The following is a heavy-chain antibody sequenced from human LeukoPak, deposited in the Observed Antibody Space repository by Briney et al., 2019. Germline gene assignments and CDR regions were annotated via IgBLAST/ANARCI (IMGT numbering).Heavy chain of an antibody. V-gene: IGHV1-24*01. D-gene: IGHD5-18*01. CDR3: ARVPVDTAMVGWYYYGMDV. CDR2: FDPEDGET. CDR1: GYTLTELS. Sequence: ASVKVSCKVSGYTLTELSMHWVRQAPGKGLEWMGGFDPEDGETIYAQKFQGRVTMTEDPSIDTAYMELSSLRSEDTAVYYCARVPVDTAMVGWYYYGMDVWGQGTTVTVSS. J-gene: IGHJ6*02.